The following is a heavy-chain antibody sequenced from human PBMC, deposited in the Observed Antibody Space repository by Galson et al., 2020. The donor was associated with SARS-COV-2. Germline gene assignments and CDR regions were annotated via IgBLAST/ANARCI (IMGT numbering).Heavy chain of an antibody. D-gene: IGHD5-18*01. Sequence: NSGGSLRLSCAASGFPFSTYSMNWVRLAPGKGLEWVSSISTSSSYTYYVDSVKGRFSISRDNPRNSLYLQMNSLRAEDTAVYYCARDEGIRGYNYGRLYYGMNVWGQGTTVTVSS. J-gene: IGHJ6*02. CDR1: GFPFSTYS. V-gene: IGHV3-21*01. CDR2: ISTSSSYT. CDR3: ARDEGIRGYNYGRLYYGMNV.